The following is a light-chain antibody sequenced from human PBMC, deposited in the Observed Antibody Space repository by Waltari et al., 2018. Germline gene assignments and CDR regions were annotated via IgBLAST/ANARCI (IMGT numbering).Light chain of an antibody. CDR3: QQYGSAPRT. J-gene: IGKJ1*01. CDR2: AAS. V-gene: IGKV3-20*01. Sequence: EIVLTQSPGTLSLSPGERATLSCRASQSVSNTHLPWYQQIPGQAPRLLIYAASRRATGVPDRFSGSGSGTDFTLTISRLEPEDFAVYYCQQYGSAPRTFGQGTKVEIK. CDR1: QSVSNTH.